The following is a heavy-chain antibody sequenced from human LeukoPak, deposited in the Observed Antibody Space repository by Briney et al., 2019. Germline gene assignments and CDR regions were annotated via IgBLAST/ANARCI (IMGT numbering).Heavy chain of an antibody. V-gene: IGHV1-24*01. CDR3: ARAKTNDYGDYRPQFDP. CDR2: FDHENGAT. J-gene: IGHJ5*02. CDR1: EYTLTELS. D-gene: IGHD4-17*01. Sequence: ASVKVSCKVSEYTLTELSMHWVRQAPGKGLEWMGGFDHENGATIYAQKFQGRVTMTEDTSTDTAYMELSSLRSEDTAVYYCARAKTNDYGDYRPQFDPWGQGTLVTVSS.